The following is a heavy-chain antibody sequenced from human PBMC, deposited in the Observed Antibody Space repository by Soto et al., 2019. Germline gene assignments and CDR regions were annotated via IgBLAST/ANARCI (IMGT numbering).Heavy chain of an antibody. V-gene: IGHV1-18*01. D-gene: IGHD3-10*01. CDR2: IATYNSNK. CDR1: GDTFTNFG. Sequence: HLVQSGPEVKQPGASVTVSCKTSGDTFTNFGLSWVRQAPGQGLEWMGWIATYNSNKNYAQKFQGRLTLTTDTSTSTAYIELKSLGYDDTAVYYCARVLRGVVNCFDPWGQGTLVTVSS. J-gene: IGHJ5*02. CDR3: ARVLRGVVNCFDP.